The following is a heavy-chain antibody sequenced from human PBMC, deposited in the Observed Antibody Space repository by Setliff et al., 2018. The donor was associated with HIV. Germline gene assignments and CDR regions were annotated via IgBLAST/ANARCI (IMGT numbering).Heavy chain of an antibody. D-gene: IGHD3-22*01. J-gene: IGHJ4*02. CDR1: GGSVSSSSYY. Sequence: PSETLSLTCSVSGGSVSSSSYYWTWIRQPAGKGLVWIWHLHSSGDAYYGPSLKSRVAMSLDTSKNQFSLRRTSVTAADTAVYFCARLRITMIMMLNYFDYWGQGTLVTVS. CDR3: ARLRITMIMMLNYFDY. CDR2: LHSSGDA. V-gene: IGHV4-61*09.